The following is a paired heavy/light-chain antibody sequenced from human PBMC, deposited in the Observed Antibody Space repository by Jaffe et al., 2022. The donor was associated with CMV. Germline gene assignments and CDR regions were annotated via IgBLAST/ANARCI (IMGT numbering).Light chain of an antibody. CDR3: QQYGSSPLT. CDR2: GAS. J-gene: IGKJ4*01. V-gene: IGKV3-20*01. Sequence: EIVLTQSPGTLSLSPGERATLSCRASQSVASSFLAWYQQKPGQAPRLLFYGASSRATGIPDRFRGSGSGTDFTLTISRLEPEDFAVYYCQQYGSSPLTFGGGTKVEIK. CDR1: QSVASSF.
Heavy chain of an antibody. J-gene: IGHJ4*02. D-gene: IGHD6-6*01. CDR1: GYTFTNYY. CDR3: AREGSSSSLDY. CDR2: INPNDNTT. Sequence: QVQLVQSGAEVKKPGASVKVSCKASGYTFTNYYIHWVRQAPGQGLEWMGIINPNDNTTLYAQKFQVRVTVTRDTSTSTLYMELSSLSSVDTAVYYCAREGSSSSLDYWGQGTLVTVSS. V-gene: IGHV1-46*01.